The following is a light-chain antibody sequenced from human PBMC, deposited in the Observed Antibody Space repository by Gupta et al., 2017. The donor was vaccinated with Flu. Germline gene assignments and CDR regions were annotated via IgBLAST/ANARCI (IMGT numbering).Light chain of an antibody. V-gene: IGKV3-20*01. CDR1: QSISSTS. J-gene: IGKJ1*01. CDR2: GAS. CDR3: HQHSFSIK. Sequence: EIVLTQSPGTLSLSPGERATLSCRASQSISSTSLAWYQQKPGQAPRLLIYGASIRATGIPDGFSGGGEGKDFTHISSRREEEDCAVYYQHQHSFSIKFGHGTKVDIK.